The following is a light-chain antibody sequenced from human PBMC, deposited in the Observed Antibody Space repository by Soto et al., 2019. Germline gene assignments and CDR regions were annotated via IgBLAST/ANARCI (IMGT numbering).Light chain of an antibody. CDR3: QQSYNTTWT. V-gene: IGKV1-39*01. CDR2: AAS. CDR1: QGISTY. J-gene: IGKJ1*01. Sequence: DIQMTQSPSSLSASVGDRFTITCRASQGISTYLNWYQQKPGKAPKLLIYAASSLQSGVPPRFSGSGSETDFTLTISSLQPEDFATYSCQQSYNTTWTFGQGTKVDIK.